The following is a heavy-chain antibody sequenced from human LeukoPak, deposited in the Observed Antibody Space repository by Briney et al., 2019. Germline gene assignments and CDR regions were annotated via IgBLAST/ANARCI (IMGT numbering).Heavy chain of an antibody. V-gene: IGHV3-23*01. J-gene: IGHJ4*02. CDR1: GFTFSSYA. CDR2: ISGSGGST. D-gene: IGHD3-22*01. Sequence: GGSLRLSCAASGFTFSSYAMSWVRQAPGKGLEWVSAISGSGGSTYYADSVKGRFTISRDNSRNTLYLQMNSLRAEDTAVYYCSRKYDSSGYFDYWGRGTLVTVSS. CDR3: SRKYDSSGYFDY.